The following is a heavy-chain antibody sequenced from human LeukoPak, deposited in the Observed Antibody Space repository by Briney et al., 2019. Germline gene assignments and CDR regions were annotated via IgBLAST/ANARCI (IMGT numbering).Heavy chain of an antibody. V-gene: IGHV3-11*05. CDR3: ARDLGSGYDGGFDY. Sequence: PGGSLRLSCAASRFTFSDYYMSWIRQAPGEGLEWVSYITSSSSYTNYADSVQGRFTISRDNANNSLYLHMNSLRAEDTAVYYCARDLGSGYDGGFDYWGQGTLVTVSS. CDR2: ITSSSSYT. J-gene: IGHJ4*02. D-gene: IGHD5-12*01. CDR1: RFTFSDYY.